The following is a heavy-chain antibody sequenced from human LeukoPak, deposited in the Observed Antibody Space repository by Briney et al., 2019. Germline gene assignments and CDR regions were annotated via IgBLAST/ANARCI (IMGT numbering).Heavy chain of an antibody. J-gene: IGHJ3*02. CDR3: ARVGYCSSTSCRRFNDAFDI. Sequence: ASVKVSCKPSVGTFSSYAISWVRQAPGQGLEWMGGIIPIFGTANYAQKFQGRVTITTDESTSTAYMELSSLRSEDTAVYYCARVGYCSSTSCRRFNDAFDIWGQGTMVTVSS. V-gene: IGHV1-69*05. CDR1: VGTFSSYA. D-gene: IGHD2-2*03. CDR2: IIPIFGTA.